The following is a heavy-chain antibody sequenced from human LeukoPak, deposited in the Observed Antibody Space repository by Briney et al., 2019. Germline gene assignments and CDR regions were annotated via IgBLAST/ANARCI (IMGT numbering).Heavy chain of an antibody. J-gene: IGHJ4*02. CDR3: ARDRSTVTLDGYYDY. Sequence: NPGGSLRLSCAASGFTFSSYSMNWVRQAPGKGLEWVSSISSSSSYIYYADSVKGRFTISRDNAKNSLYLQMNSLRAEDTAVYYCARDRSTVTLDGYYDYWGQGTLVTVSS. V-gene: IGHV3-21*01. CDR1: GFTFSSYS. CDR2: ISSSSSYI. D-gene: IGHD4-17*01.